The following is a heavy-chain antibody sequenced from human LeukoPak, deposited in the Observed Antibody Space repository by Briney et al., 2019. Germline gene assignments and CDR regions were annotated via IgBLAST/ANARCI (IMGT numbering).Heavy chain of an antibody. CDR1: VGSISSYY. CDR3: ARDYDSSGRTTDAFDI. V-gene: IGHV4-4*07. J-gene: IGHJ3*02. Sequence: SETLSLTCTVSVGSISSYYGSWIRQPAGKGLEWIGRIYTSGSTNYNPSLKSRVTMSVDTSKSQFSLKLSSVTAADTAVYYCARDYDSSGRTTDAFDIWGQGTMVTVSS. CDR2: IYTSGST. D-gene: IGHD3-22*01.